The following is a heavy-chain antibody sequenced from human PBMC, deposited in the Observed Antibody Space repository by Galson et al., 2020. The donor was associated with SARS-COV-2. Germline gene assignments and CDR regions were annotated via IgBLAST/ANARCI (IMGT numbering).Heavy chain of an antibody. CDR3: TTDSRGLSLDPFDI. CDR1: GFTFSNAW. V-gene: IGHV3-15*01. Sequence: GGSLRLSCAASGFTFSNAWMSWVRQAPGKGLEWVGRIKSKTDGGTTDYAAPVKGRFTISRDDSKNTLYLQMNSLKTEDTAVYYCTTDSRGLSLDPFDIWGQGTMVTVSS. J-gene: IGHJ3*02. D-gene: IGHD3-16*01. CDR2: IKSKTDGGTT.